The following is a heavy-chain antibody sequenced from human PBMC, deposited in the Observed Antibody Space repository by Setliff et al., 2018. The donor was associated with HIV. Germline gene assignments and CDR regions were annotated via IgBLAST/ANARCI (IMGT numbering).Heavy chain of an antibody. J-gene: IGHJ4*02. V-gene: IGHV1-18*01. D-gene: IGHD1-26*01. Sequence: ASVKVSCKASGYTFTSYGISWVRQAPGQGLEWMGWISAYNGNTKYSQNFQGRLTVTGDTSASTVDMELSSLTHEDTAVYYCARDFSGTYYGDIDYWGQGTLVTVSS. CDR3: ARDFSGTYYGDIDY. CDR2: ISAYNGNT. CDR1: GYTFTSYG.